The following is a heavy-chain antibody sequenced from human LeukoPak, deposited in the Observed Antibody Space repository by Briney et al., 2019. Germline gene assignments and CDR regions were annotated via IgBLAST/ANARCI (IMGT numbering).Heavy chain of an antibody. CDR1: GFTFSSYA. CDR3: ASVNRRGAAFLAVAGTPRVKYFQH. D-gene: IGHD6-19*01. V-gene: IGHV3-23*01. Sequence: PGGSLRLSCAASGFTFSSYAMSWVRQAPGEGLAWVSAISGGGSSTYYADSVKGRFTISRDNSKNTLYLQMNSLRAEDTAVYYCASVNRRGAAFLAVAGTPRVKYFQHWGQGTLVTVSS. J-gene: IGHJ1*01. CDR2: ISGGGSST.